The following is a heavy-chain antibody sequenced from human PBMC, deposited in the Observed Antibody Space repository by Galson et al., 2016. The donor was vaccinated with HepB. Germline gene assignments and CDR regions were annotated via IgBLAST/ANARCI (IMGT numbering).Heavy chain of an antibody. CDR3: TRKYCSGGSCYYPN. D-gene: IGHD2-15*01. CDR2: IRSKAYGGTT. J-gene: IGHJ4*02. Sequence: SLRLSCAASGFTFGDYAMSWFRQAPGLGLEWVGFIRSKAYGGTTEYAASVKGRLTISRDDSKSIADLQMNSLKTEDTAVYYCTRKYCSGGSCYYPNWGRGTLVTVSS. V-gene: IGHV3-49*03. CDR1: GFTFGDYA.